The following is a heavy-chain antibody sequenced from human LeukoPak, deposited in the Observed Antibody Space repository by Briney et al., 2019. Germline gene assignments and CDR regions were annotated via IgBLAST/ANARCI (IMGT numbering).Heavy chain of an antibody. V-gene: IGHV4-59*01. D-gene: IGHD5-18*01. CDR2: IYCSGST. J-gene: IGHJ3*02. Sequence: PSETLSLTCTVSGGSISGYYWSWIRQPPGKGLEWIGYIYCSGSTNYNPSLKSRVTISVDTSKNQFSLKLSSVTAADTAVYYCARGVIQLSTDAFDIWGQGTMVTVSS. CDR3: ARGVIQLSTDAFDI. CDR1: GGSISGYY.